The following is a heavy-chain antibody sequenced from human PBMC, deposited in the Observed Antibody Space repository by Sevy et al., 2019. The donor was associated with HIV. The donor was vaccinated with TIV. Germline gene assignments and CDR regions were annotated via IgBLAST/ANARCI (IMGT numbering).Heavy chain of an antibody. V-gene: IGHV3-21*01. CDR3: ARDYNSGWRKFNLFDP. J-gene: IGHJ5*02. Sequence: GGSLRLSCAASGFTFSTYSMNWVRQAPGKGLEWVSCSSSTSSYIHYAYSVKGRFTISRDNAKNSLYLQMNNLRAEDTAVYYCARDYNSGWRKFNLFDPWGQGTLVTVSS. CDR2: SSSTSSYI. D-gene: IGHD6-19*01. CDR1: GFTFSTYS.